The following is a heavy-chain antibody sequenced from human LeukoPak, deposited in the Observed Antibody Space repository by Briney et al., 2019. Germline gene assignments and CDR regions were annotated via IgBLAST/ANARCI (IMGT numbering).Heavy chain of an antibody. V-gene: IGHV4-4*09. CDR1: GGSISSYY. CDR2: IYTSGST. CDR3: ARALIFGELFDY. Sequence: SETLSLTCTVSGGSISSYYWSWIRQPPGKGLEWIGYIYTSGSTNYNPSLKSRVTISVDTSKNQFSLKLSSVTAADTAVYYCARALIFGELFDYWGQGTLVTVYS. D-gene: IGHD3-10*01. J-gene: IGHJ4*02.